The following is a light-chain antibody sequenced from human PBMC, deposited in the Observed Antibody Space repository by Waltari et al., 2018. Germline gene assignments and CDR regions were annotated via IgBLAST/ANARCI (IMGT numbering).Light chain of an antibody. Sequence: EIALTQSPGTLSLSPGETATLSCRASQSVRRALAWYQQKPGQAPRLLIYDASSRATGIPDRFSGSGSGTDFSLTISRLEAEDFAVYYCQQYVSLPATFGQGTKVEIK. V-gene: IGKV3-20*01. CDR1: QSVRRA. J-gene: IGKJ1*01. CDR2: DAS. CDR3: QQYVSLPAT.